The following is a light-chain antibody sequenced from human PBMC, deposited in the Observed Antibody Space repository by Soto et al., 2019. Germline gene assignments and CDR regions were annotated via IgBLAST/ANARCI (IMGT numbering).Light chain of an antibody. CDR1: SCDVGGYDF. V-gene: IGLV2-11*01. CDR2: DVT. Sequence: QSALTQPRSVSGSPGQSVTVSCTGTSCDVGGYDFVSWYQQHPGKAPKLMIYDVTKRPSGVPDRFSGSKSGNTASLTISGLQAEDEAVYFCCSYAATYVYVFGTGTKVTVL. CDR3: CSYAATYVYV. J-gene: IGLJ1*01.